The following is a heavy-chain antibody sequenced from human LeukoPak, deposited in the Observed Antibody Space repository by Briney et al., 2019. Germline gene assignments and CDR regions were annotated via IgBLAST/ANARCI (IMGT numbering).Heavy chain of an antibody. J-gene: IGHJ4*02. CDR1: GFTFSSYW. CDR2: IKQDGSEK. D-gene: IGHD3-22*01. CDR3: VRDGDTSGYTN. V-gene: IGHV3-7*01. Sequence: GGSLRLSCAASGFTFSSYWMHWVRQAPGKGLESVANIKQDGSEKYYVDSVKGRFTISRDNAKNSLYLQMNSLRAEDTAVYSCVRDGDTSGYTNWGQGTLVTVSS.